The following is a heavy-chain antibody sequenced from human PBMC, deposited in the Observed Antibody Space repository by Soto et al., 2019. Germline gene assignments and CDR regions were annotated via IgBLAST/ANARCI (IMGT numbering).Heavy chain of an antibody. CDR3: VKGEYYDFWSGLEGPNYYGMDV. CDR1: GLTFSSYA. J-gene: IGHJ6*02. Sequence: GGSLRLSCSASGLTFSSYAMHWVRQAPGKGLEYVSAISSNGGSTYYADSVKGRFTISRDNSKNTLYLQMSSLRAEDTAVYYWVKGEYYDFWSGLEGPNYYGMDVWGQGTTVTVSS. CDR2: ISSNGGST. D-gene: IGHD3-3*01. V-gene: IGHV3-64D*08.